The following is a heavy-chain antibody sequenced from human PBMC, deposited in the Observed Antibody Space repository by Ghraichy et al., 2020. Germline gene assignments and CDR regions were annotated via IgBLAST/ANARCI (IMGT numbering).Heavy chain of an antibody. CDR3: ALIVVPAAPLDY. CDR2: ISGSGGST. V-gene: IGHV3-23*01. J-gene: IGHJ4*02. D-gene: IGHD2-2*01. CDR1: GFTFSSYA. Sequence: GESLNISCAASGFTFSSYAMSWVRQAPGKGLEWVSAISGSGGSTYYADSVKGRFTISRDNSKNTLYLQMNSLRAEDTAVYYCALIVVPAAPLDYWGQGTLVTVSS.